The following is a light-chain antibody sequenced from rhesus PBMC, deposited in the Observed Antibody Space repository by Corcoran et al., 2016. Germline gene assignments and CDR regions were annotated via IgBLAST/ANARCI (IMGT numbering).Light chain of an antibody. J-gene: IGKJ2*01. CDR2: KSS. CDR3: LQYNNRPYT. CDR1: QGISSW. V-gene: IGKV1-21*01. Sequence: DIQMTQSPSSLSASVGDTVTITCQASQGISSWLAWYQQKPGKGPKLLIFKSSSLQSGVPSRFSGSGSGTDFTLTISSLQPEDFATYSCLQYNNRPYTFGQGTKVEIK.